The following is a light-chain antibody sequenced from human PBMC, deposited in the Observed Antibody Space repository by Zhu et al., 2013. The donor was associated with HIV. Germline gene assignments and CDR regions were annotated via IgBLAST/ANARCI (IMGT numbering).Light chain of an antibody. CDR1: SSNIGSNS. V-gene: IGLV1-44*01. CDR3: EVWDDNLKRV. J-gene: IGLJ3*02. Sequence: QSVLTQPPSASGTPGQRVTISCSGSSSNIGSNSVNWYQQLPGTAPKLLIHSNNQRPSGVPARFAGSKSGTSASLAISGLQSEDEADYYCEVWDDNLKRVFGGGTRLTVL. CDR2: SNN.